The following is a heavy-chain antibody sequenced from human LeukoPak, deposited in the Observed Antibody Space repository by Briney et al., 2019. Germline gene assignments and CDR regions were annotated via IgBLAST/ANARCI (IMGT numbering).Heavy chain of an antibody. J-gene: IGHJ4*02. CDR2: ISGSGGST. Sequence: GGSLRLSCAASGFTFSNCAMNWVRQAPGKGLEWVSAISGSGGSTYYADSVKGRFTISRDNSKNTLYLQMNSLRAEDTARYYCAKADGSYKTLIDYWGQGTLVTVSS. V-gene: IGHV3-23*01. CDR1: GFTFSNCA. CDR3: AKADGSYKTLIDY. D-gene: IGHD3-10*01.